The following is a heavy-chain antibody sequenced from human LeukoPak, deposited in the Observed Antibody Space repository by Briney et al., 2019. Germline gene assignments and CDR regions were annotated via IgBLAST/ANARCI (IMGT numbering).Heavy chain of an antibody. CDR1: SGSFSDFY. D-gene: IGHD3-16*01. V-gene: IGHV4-34*01. CDR2: INHSGTT. Sequence: KPSETLSLTCAVYSGSFSDFYWSWISQTPGKGLEWIGEINHSGTTNYNPSLKSRVIISVDTSKNQFSLQLSSVTAADTAVYYCTRDVLRWGQGTLVTVSS. J-gene: IGHJ4*02. CDR3: TRDVLR.